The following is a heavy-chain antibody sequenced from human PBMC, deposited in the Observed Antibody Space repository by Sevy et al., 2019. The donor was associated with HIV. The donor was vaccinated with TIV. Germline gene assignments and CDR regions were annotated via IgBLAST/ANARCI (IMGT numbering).Heavy chain of an antibody. J-gene: IGHJ5*02. CDR3: TWITKARGGDDR. CDR2: IVSKRGGGTI. Sequence: GGSLRLSCAVSGIPFKDAWMSWVRQVPGKGLEWVGRIVSKRGGGTINYAAPVKGRFTISRDDSKNMVYLEMNSLKTEETAVYYCTWITKARGGDDRWGQGTLVTVSS. D-gene: IGHD3-10*01. CDR1: GIPFKDAW. V-gene: IGHV3-15*04.